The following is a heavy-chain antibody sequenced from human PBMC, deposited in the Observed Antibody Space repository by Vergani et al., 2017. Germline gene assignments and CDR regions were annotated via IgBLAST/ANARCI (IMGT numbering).Heavy chain of an antibody. CDR1: GFTFSSYD. J-gene: IGHJ3*02. Sequence: QVQLVESGGGVVKPGRSLRLSCAASGFTFSSYDMHWVRQAPGKGLEWVAVISYDGSNKYYADSVKGRFTITSDNSKHPLYLQMNSLIAEATAVYYCARELVVLAAAGTDAFDIWGQGTMVTVSS. V-gene: IGHV3-30-3*01. CDR3: ARELVVLAAAGTDAFDI. D-gene: IGHD6-13*01. CDR2: ISYDGSNK.